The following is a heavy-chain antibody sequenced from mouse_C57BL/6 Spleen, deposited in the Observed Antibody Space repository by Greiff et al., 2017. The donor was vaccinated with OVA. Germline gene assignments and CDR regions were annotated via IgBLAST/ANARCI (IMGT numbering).Heavy chain of an antibody. CDR3: ARLGVVDAMDY. CDR1: GYTFTSYW. J-gene: IGHJ4*01. D-gene: IGHD1-1*01. V-gene: IGHV1-53*01. Sequence: QVQLQQSGPELVKPGASVKISCKASGYTFTSYWMHWVKQRPGQGLEWIGNINPSNGGTNYNEKFKSKATLTVDKSSSTAYMQLSSLTSEDSAVYYCARLGVVDAMDYWGQGTSVTVSS. CDR2: INPSNGGT.